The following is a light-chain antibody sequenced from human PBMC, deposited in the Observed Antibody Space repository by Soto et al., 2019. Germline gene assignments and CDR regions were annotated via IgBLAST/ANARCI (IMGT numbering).Light chain of an antibody. J-gene: IGKJ2*01. CDR1: QSVTSN. CDR2: GAS. CDR3: QQYNNRPYT. Sequence: EIVMTQSPGTLSVSSGERATLSCRASQSVTSNLAWYQQKPGQAPRLLIFGASTRATGIPARFSGSGSGTEFTLTISSLQSEDFAVYYCQQYNNRPYTLGQGTKLEIK. V-gene: IGKV3-15*01.